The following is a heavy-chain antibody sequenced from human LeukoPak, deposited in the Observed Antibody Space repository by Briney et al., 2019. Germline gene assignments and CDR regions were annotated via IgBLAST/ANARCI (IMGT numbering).Heavy chain of an antibody. D-gene: IGHD3-9*01. V-gene: IGHV1-24*01. CDR3: ATYDILTGYHNYFDY. J-gene: IGHJ4*02. CDR2: FDPEDGET. Sequence: ASVKVSCKVSGYTLTELSMHWVRQAPGKGLEWMGGFDPEDGETIYAQKSQGRVTMTEDTSTDTAYMELSSLRSEDTAVYYCATYDILTGYHNYFDYWGQGTLVTVSS. CDR1: GYTLTELS.